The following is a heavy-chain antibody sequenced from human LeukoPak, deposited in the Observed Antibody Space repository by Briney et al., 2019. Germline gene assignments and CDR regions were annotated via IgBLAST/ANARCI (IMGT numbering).Heavy chain of an antibody. Sequence: SVKVSCKASGGTFSSYAIRWVRQAPGQGLEWMGRIIPILGIANYAQKFQGRVTITADKSTSTAYMELSSLRSEDTAVYYCARLPESGWYNYYFDYWGQGTLVTVSS. V-gene: IGHV1-69*04. CDR1: GGTFSSYA. CDR2: IIPILGIA. D-gene: IGHD6-19*01. J-gene: IGHJ4*02. CDR3: ARLPESGWYNYYFDY.